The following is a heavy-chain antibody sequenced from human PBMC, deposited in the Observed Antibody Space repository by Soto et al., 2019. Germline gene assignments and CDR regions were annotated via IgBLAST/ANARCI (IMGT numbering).Heavy chain of an antibody. Sequence: GASVKVSCKASGYTFTSYDINWVRQATGQGLEWMGWMNPNSGNTGYAQKFQGRVTMTRNTSISTAYMELSSLRSEDTAVYYCARGGWEYRSSWYPIREYYYYGMDVWGKGTTVTVSS. V-gene: IGHV1-8*01. D-gene: IGHD6-13*01. J-gene: IGHJ6*04. CDR2: MNPNSGNT. CDR1: GYTFTSYD. CDR3: ARGGWEYRSSWYPIREYYYYGMDV.